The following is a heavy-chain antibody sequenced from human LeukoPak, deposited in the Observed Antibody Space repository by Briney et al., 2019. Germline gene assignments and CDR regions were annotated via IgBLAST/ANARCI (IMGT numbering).Heavy chain of an antibody. Sequence: PSETLSLTCTVSGDSINTYSYYWGWIRQPPGKGLECIGTIYYGGITYSNPSLKSRVTISVDTSMNQFSLRLTSVTAADTAVYYCARLPRYHGYDYIDYWGQGTLVTVSS. J-gene: IGHJ4*02. CDR1: GDSINTYSYY. CDR2: IYYGGIT. CDR3: ARLPRYHGYDYIDY. D-gene: IGHD5-12*01. V-gene: IGHV4-39*01.